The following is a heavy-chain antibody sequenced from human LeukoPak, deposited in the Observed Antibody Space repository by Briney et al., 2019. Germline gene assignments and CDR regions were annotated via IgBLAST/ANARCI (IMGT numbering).Heavy chain of an antibody. V-gene: IGHV3-23*01. Sequence: GGSLRLSCAASGFAFSSYAMSWVRQAPGKGLEWVSAISGSGGSTYYADSVKGRFTISRDNSKNTLYLQMNSLRAEDTAVYYCAKDFGLSGPVDQRDYWGQGTLVTVSS. CDR1: GFAFSSYA. D-gene: IGHD3-3*01. J-gene: IGHJ4*02. CDR3: AKDFGLSGPVDQRDY. CDR2: ISGSGGST.